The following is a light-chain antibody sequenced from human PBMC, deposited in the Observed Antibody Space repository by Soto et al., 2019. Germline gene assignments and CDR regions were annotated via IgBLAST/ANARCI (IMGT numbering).Light chain of an antibody. V-gene: IGKV1-5*03. J-gene: IGKJ1*01. CDR2: KAS. CDR3: QHYNSYSEA. Sequence: IRMTHSPSTVSGNVGDRVTITCRASQTISSWLAWYQQKPGKAPKLLIYKASTLKSGVPSRFSGSGSGTEFTLTISSLQPDDFATYYCQHYNSYSEAFGQGTKVDI. CDR1: QTISSW.